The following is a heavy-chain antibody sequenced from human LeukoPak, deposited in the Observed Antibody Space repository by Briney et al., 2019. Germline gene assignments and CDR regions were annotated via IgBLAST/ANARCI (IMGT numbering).Heavy chain of an antibody. J-gene: IGHJ4*02. D-gene: IGHD6-13*01. V-gene: IGHV1-8*01. CDR1: GYTFSSYD. CDR3: TRGLRREQQLLRAFDD. CDR2: MNPNSGNT. Sequence: ASVKVSCKASGYTFSSYDINSVRQATGQGLEWMGWMNPNSGNTGYAQKFQGRASMTSNTSISTAYMELSSLRSEDTAVYYCTRGLRREQQLLRAFDDWGQGTLVTVSS.